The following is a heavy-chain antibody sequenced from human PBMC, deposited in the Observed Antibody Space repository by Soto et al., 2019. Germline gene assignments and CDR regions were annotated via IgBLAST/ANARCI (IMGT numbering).Heavy chain of an antibody. V-gene: IGHV1-18*01. CDR3: ARGGTPIDY. CDR2: ISAYNGNT. CDR1: GYTFTNFG. Sequence: QVHLVQSGAEVKKPGASVKVSCTASGYTFTNFGISWVRQAPGQGLEWMGWISAYNGNTNYAQKFQGRVTMTTDTSTSTGYMGLRGLRSYGPGGYFRARGGTPIDYWGQGTLVTVSS. D-gene: IGHD3-16*01. J-gene: IGHJ4*02.